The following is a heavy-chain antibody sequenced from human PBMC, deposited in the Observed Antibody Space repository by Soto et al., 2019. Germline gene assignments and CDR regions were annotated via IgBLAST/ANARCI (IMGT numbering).Heavy chain of an antibody. J-gene: IGHJ4*02. D-gene: IGHD3-16*01. CDR2: IYYSGST. CDR3: ARSDGGVDY. Sequence: SETLSLTCTVSGGSISSSSYYWGWIRQPPGKGLEWIGSIYYSGSTYYNPSLKSRVTISVDTSKNQFSLKLSSVTAADTAVYYCARSDGGVDYWGQGTLVTVSS. CDR1: GGSISSSSYY. V-gene: IGHV4-39*07.